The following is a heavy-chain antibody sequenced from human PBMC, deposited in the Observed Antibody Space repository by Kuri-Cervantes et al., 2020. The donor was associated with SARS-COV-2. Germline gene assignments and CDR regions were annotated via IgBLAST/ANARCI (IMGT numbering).Heavy chain of an antibody. V-gene: IGHV4-31*03. Sequence: SETLSLTCTVSGGSISSGGYYWSWIRQHPGKGLEWIGYIYYSGSTYYNPSPKSRVTISVDTSKNQFSLKLSSVTAADTAVYYCARETVVVPAALDVWGKGTTVTVSS. CDR2: IYYSGST. CDR1: GGSISSGGYY. CDR3: ARETVVVPAALDV. J-gene: IGHJ6*04. D-gene: IGHD2-2*01.